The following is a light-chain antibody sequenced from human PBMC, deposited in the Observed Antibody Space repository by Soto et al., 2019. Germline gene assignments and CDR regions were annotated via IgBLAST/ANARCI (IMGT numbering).Light chain of an antibody. CDR3: QHTLKWPPT. CDR2: DTS. CDR1: QSVSSSY. J-gene: IGKJ1*01. Sequence: EIVLTQSPGTLSLSPGERAILCCRSSQSVSSSYLAWYRQKPGQAPSLLIYDTSARAAGIPARFSGSGSATEFTLTISSLQSEDFALYYCQHTLKWPPTFGQGTKVDIK. V-gene: IGKV3-15*01.